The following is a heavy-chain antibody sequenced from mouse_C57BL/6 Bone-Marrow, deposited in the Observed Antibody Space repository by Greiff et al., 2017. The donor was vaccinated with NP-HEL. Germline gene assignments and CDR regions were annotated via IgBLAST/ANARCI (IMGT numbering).Heavy chain of an antibody. Sequence: QVQLQQSGAELMKPGASVKLSCKATGYTFTGYWIEWVKQRPGHGLEWIGEILPGSGSTNYNEKFKGKAIFTADTSSTPAYFQLSRLTTEDSAIYYCARGGYDSPRFGFGAYWGQGTLVTVSA. D-gene: IGHD2-4*01. CDR3: ARGGYDSPRFGFGAY. CDR2: ILPGSGST. V-gene: IGHV1-9*01. J-gene: IGHJ3*01. CDR1: GYTFTGYW.